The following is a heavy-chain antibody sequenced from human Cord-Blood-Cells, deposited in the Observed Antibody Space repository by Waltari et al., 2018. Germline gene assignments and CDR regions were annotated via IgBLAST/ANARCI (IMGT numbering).Heavy chain of an antibody. Sequence: QVQLQESGPGLVKPSETLSLTCTVSGYSISSGYYWGWIRQPPGKGLEWIGSIYHSGSTYSNPSLKSRVTISVDTSKNQFPLKLSAVTAADTAVYYCATTVTNWFDPWGQGTLVTVSS. CDR1: GYSISSGYY. V-gene: IGHV4-38-2*02. CDR2: IYHSGST. J-gene: IGHJ5*02. CDR3: ATTVTNWFDP. D-gene: IGHD4-17*01.